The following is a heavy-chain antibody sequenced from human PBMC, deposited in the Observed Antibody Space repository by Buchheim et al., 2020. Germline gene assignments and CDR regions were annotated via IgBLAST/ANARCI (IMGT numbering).Heavy chain of an antibody. J-gene: IGHJ6*03. CDR2: INHSGST. CDR1: GGSFSGYY. D-gene: IGHD2-21*01. Sequence: QVQLQQWGAGLLKPSETLSLTCAVYGGSFSGYYWSWIRQPPGKGLEWIGEINHSGSTNYNPSLKSRATISVAPSKHPFSLKLSSVTAADTAVYYCALGHCGGDCPIRKYYYMDVWGKGTT. CDR3: ALGHCGGDCPIRKYYYMDV. V-gene: IGHV4-34*01.